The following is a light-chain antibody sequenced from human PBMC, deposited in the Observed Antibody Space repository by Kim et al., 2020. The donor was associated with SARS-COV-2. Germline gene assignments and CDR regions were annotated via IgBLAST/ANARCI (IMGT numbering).Light chain of an antibody. Sequence: AIRMTQSPSSFSASTGDRVTITCRASQGISSYLAWYQQKPGKAPKLLIYAASTLQSGVPSRFSGSGSGTDFTLTISCLQSEDFATYYYQHYYSYPPTFGQGTKVDIK. V-gene: IGKV1-8*01. CDR1: QGISSY. CDR3: QHYYSYPPT. CDR2: AAS. J-gene: IGKJ1*01.